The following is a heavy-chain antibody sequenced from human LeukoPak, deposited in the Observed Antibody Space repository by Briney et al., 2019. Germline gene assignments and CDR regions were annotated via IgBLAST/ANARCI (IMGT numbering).Heavy chain of an antibody. Sequence: PGGSLRLSCAAPGFTFSSYAMHWVRQAPGKGLEYVSAISSNGGSTYYANSVKGRFTTSRPNSKNTLYLPMGSLRAEDVAVYYCARDPSGDCSGGSCYDPYFDYWGQGTLVTVSS. D-gene: IGHD2-15*01. J-gene: IGHJ4*02. CDR2: ISSNGGST. V-gene: IGHV3-64*01. CDR3: ARDPSGDCSGGSCYDPYFDY. CDR1: GFTFSSYA.